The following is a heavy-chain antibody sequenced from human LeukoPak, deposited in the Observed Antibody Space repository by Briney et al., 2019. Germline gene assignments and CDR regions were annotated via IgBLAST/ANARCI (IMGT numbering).Heavy chain of an antibody. V-gene: IGHV3-23*01. J-gene: IGHJ6*03. CDR2: ISGSGGST. D-gene: IGHD3-22*01. CDR3: VKGYYYDSSGYYPSYYYYYMDV. CDR1: GFTFSSYA. Sequence: PGGSLRLSCAASGFTFSSYAMSWVRQAPGKGLEWVSAISGSGGSTYYADSVKGRFTISRDNSKNTLYLQMNSLRAEDTAVYYCVKGYYYDSSGYYPSYYYYYMDVWGKGTTVTVSS.